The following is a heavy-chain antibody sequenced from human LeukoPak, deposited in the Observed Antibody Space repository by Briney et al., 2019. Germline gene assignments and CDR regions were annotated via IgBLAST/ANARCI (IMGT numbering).Heavy chain of an antibody. CDR3: ARGGSYYYGSGSAGPTDY. J-gene: IGHJ4*02. Sequence: ASVKVSCKASGYTFTSYYMHWVRQAPGQGLEWMGWINPNSGGTNYAQKFQGRVTMTRDTSISTAYMELSRLRSDDTAVYYCARGGSYYYGSGSAGPTDYWGQGTLVTVSS. CDR2: INPNSGGT. CDR1: GYTFTSYY. D-gene: IGHD3-10*01. V-gene: IGHV1-2*02.